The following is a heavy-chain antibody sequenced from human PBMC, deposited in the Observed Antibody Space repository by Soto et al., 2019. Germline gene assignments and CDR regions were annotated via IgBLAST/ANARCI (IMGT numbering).Heavy chain of an antibody. J-gene: IGHJ4*02. CDR1: GGSISSGDYY. Sequence: SETLSLTCTVSGGSISSGDYYWSWIRQPPGKGLEWIGYIYYSGSTYYNPSLKSRVTISVDTSKNQFSLKLSSVTAADTAVYYCARTLGYCSSTSCYILDYWGQGTLVTVS. D-gene: IGHD2-2*02. V-gene: IGHV4-30-4*01. CDR3: ARTLGYCSSTSCYILDY. CDR2: IYYSGST.